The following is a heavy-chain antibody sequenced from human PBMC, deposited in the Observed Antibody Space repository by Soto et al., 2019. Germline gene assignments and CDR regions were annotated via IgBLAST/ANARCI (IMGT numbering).Heavy chain of an antibody. CDR2: ISHEGEKE. CDR1: GFAFRSYG. D-gene: IGHD3-3*01. V-gene: IGHV3-30*18. CDR3: AKAGFTVFGEGFDP. Sequence: QEKLVESGGGVVQPGSSLRLSCAASGFAFRSYGMHWVRQAPGTGLEWVALISHEGEKEYYADSVKGRFTISRDNSENTLFLRMNSLTADDSAVYFCAKAGFTVFGEGFDPWGQGTRVTVSS. J-gene: IGHJ5*02.